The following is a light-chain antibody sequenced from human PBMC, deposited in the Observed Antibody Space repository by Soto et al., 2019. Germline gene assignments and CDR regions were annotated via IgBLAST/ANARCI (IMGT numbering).Light chain of an antibody. CDR1: SRDIGNYNY. Sequence: QSVLTQPASVSGSPGQSITISCTGTSRDIGNYNYVSWYQHHPGKAPKLMTYEVISRPSGVSDRFSGSKSGMTASLTISGLQPEDEADYFCASYRSANTLVVFGTGTKVTVL. V-gene: IGLV2-14*01. CDR3: ASYRSANTLVV. CDR2: EVI. J-gene: IGLJ1*01.